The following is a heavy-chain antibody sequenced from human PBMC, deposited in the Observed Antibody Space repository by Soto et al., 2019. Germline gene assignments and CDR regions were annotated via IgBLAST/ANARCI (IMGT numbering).Heavy chain of an antibody. CDR1: GYTFTGYY. J-gene: IGHJ4*02. CDR3: ARLKDDFYFHH. V-gene: IGHV1-2*06. D-gene: IGHD1-1*01. CDR2: IHPNSGGT. Sequence: QVQLVQSGAEVKKPGASVKVSCKASGYTFTGYYLHWVRQAPGQALEWMGRIHPNSGGTNYVQRFQGRVTMTRDTSITTVYMELSRLTSDDTAVYFCARLKDDFYFHHWGQGSLVTVSS.